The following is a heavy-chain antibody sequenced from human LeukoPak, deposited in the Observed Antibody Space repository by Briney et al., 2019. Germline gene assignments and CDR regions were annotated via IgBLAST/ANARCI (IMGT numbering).Heavy chain of an antibody. D-gene: IGHD4-17*01. CDR3: ARDGPAPSMTTVTSNY. V-gene: IGHV3-30*02. J-gene: IGHJ4*02. Sequence: GGSLRLSCAASGFTFTHFGMHWVRQATGRGLEWVAFINYDGSDKYYTDSVKGRFTIYRDNSKNTLYLQMNSMRTEDTAVYYCARDGPAPSMTTVTSNYWGQGTLVTVSS. CDR2: INYDGSDK. CDR1: GFTFTHFG.